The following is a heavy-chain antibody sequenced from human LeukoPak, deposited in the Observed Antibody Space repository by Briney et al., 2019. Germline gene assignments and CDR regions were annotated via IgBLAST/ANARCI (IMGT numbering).Heavy chain of an antibody. CDR1: GFTFSNYG. CDR2: IRYDGSEK. Sequence: GGSLRVSCAASGFTFSNYGMHWVRQAPGKGLEWVAFIRYDGSEKYFAESVKGRFTISRDNSKDMLHLQMNSLRAEDTAVYYCAKGRGSSGYIYFDYWGQGTLVTVSS. J-gene: IGHJ4*02. D-gene: IGHD6-19*01. CDR3: AKGRGSSGYIYFDY. V-gene: IGHV3-30*02.